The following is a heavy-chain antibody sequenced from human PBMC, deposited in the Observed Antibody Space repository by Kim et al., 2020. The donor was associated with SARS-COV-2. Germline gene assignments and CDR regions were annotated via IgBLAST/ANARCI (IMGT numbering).Heavy chain of an antibody. Sequence: SVKVSCKASGGTFSSYAISWVRQAPGQGLEWMGRIIPILGIANYAQKFQGRVTITADKSTITAYMDLSSLRSEDTAVYYCVASPVDGCYAKIDYWGQGT. D-gene: IGHD1-26*01. CDR3: VASPVDGCYAKIDY. CDR1: GGTFSSYA. CDR2: IIPILGIA. V-gene: IGHV1-69*04. J-gene: IGHJ4*02.